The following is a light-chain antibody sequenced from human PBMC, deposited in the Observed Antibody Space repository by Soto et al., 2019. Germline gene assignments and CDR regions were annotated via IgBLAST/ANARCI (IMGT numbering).Light chain of an antibody. CDR3: QSSDSSLNV. Sequence: QSVLTQPRSVSGAPGQRVTISCTGSSXNIGAGYDVHWYQQLPGTAPKLLIYGNSNRPSGVPDRFSGSKSGTSASLAITGLQAEDEADYYCQSSDSSLNVFGTGTKVTLL. J-gene: IGLJ1*01. V-gene: IGLV1-40*01. CDR2: GNS. CDR1: SXNIGAGYD.